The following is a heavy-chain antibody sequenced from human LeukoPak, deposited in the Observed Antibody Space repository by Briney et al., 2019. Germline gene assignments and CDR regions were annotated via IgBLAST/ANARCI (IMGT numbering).Heavy chain of an antibody. V-gene: IGHV3-23*01. CDR3: AKGAASRGYTYVAN. D-gene: IGHD5-18*01. CDR2: VSGSGGST. Sequence: GGSLRLSCAASAFTFRTYAMIWVRQAPGKGLEWASTVSGSGGSTYYADSVKGRFTISRDNSNNTLYLQMNSLRAADTAVYYCAKGAASRGYTYVANWGQGTLVTVSS. CDR1: AFTFRTYA. J-gene: IGHJ4*02.